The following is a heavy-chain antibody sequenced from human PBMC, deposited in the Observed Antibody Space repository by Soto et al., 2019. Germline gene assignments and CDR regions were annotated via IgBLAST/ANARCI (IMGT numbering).Heavy chain of an antibody. J-gene: IGHJ3*02. V-gene: IGHV4-30-4*01. CDR1: GGPVRDAYSY. CDR3: ARELEGGVFDI. Sequence: PSETLSLTCTVSGGPVRDAYSYWTWIRQPPGKGLEWMGYLSYTGSTYYNPSLRNRASISVDESSNHLSLRLSSVTAADTAVYYCARELEGGVFDIWGRGTLVTVSS. CDR2: LSYTGST. D-gene: IGHD2-8*02.